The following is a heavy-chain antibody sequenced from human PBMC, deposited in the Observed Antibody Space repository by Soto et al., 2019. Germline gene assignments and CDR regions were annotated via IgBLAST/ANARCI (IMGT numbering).Heavy chain of an antibody. CDR2: ISNGGSSA. V-gene: IGHV3-23*04. J-gene: IGHJ4*02. CDR3: AKAFCDAATCFPCES. Sequence: EVHLVQSGGGLVQPGESLSLSCVASGFTFNDYAMHWVRQTPGKGLEWVAAISNGGSSAYYADSVKGRFTISRDKSTKTLSLRLHTLRVEDTAVYFCAKAFCDAATCFPCESGGQGTPVAVSP. D-gene: IGHD2-21*01. CDR1: GFTFNDYA.